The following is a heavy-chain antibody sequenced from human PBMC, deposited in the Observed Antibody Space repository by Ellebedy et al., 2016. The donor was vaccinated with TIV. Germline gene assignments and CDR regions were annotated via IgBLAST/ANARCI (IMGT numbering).Heavy chain of an antibody. D-gene: IGHD3-10*01. CDR2: INAGNGNT. Sequence: ASVKVSCXASGYTFTSYAMHWVRQAPGQRLEWMGWINAGNGNTKYSQKFQGRVTITRDTSASTAYMELSSLRSEDTAVYYCARVWFGDLLSPEGDVWGQGTTVTVSS. V-gene: IGHV1-3*01. CDR3: ARVWFGDLLSPEGDV. J-gene: IGHJ6*02. CDR1: GYTFTSYA.